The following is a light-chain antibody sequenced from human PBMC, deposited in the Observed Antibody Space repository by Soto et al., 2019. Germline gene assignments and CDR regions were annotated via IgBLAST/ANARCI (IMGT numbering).Light chain of an antibody. CDR2: GIS. CDR3: QQHSHWPPWT. CDR1: HTISSSY. J-gene: IGKJ1*01. Sequence: EIVLTQSPGTLSLSPGERATLSCRASHTISSSYLAWYQQKPGQAPRLLMYGISRRATGIPDRFSGSGSGTDFTLTISNLEPEDFAVYYCQQHSHWPPWTFGQGTRVEIQ. V-gene: IGKV3D-20*02.